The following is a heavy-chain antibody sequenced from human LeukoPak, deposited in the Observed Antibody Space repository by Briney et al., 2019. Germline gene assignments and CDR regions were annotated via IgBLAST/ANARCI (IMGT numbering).Heavy chain of an antibody. V-gene: IGHV5-51*01. CDR2: IQPGDSDS. Sequence: GESLKISCKGSGYSFTNYWIAWVRQMPGKGLEWMGIIQPGDSDSRHSPSVQGQVTISADKSISTAYLQWSSLKASDTAMYYCARHIPGVSGYWDAFDIWGQGTMVTVSS. D-gene: IGHD3-22*01. CDR1: GYSFTNYW. J-gene: IGHJ3*02. CDR3: ARHIPGVSGYWDAFDI.